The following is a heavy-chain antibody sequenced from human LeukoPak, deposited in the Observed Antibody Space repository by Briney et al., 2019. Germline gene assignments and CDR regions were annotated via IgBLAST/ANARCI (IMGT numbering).Heavy chain of an antibody. CDR2: IWYDGSNK. CDR3: AKDIAVAVNSYYSGMDV. D-gene: IGHD6-19*01. CDR1: GFTFSSYG. V-gene: IGHV3-30*02. Sequence: GGSLRLSCAASGFTFSSYGMHWVRQAPGKGLGWVAVIWYDGSNKYYADAVKGRFTISRDNSTNTLYLQMNSLRAEDTALYYYAKDIAVAVNSYYSGMDVWGQGPTVTVSS. J-gene: IGHJ6*02.